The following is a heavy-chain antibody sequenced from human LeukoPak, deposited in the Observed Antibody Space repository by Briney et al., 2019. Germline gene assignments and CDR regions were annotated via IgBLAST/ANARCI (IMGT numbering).Heavy chain of an antibody. CDR3: ARVLSGSWDWFDP. J-gene: IGHJ5*02. V-gene: IGHV3-7*01. CDR1: GFSFSYYW. CDR2: IKQDGSEK. D-gene: IGHD3-22*01. Sequence: PGGSLRLSCAASGFSFSYYWMSWVRQAPGKGLEWVAKIKQDGSEKHYVDSVKGRFTISRDNAKNSMYLQISSLTAEDTAVYYCARVLSGSWDWFDPWGQGTLVTVSS.